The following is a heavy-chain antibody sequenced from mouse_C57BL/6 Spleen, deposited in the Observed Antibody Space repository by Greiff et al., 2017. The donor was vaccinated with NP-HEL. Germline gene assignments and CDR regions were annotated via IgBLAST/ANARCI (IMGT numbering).Heavy chain of an antibody. V-gene: IGHV1-55*01. CDR2: IYPGSGST. Sequence: QVQLQQPGAELVKPGASVKMSCKASGYTFTSYWITWVKQRPGQGLEWIGDIYPGSGSTNYNEKFKSKATLTVDTSSITAYMQLSSLTSEDSAVYYCARGYYGSSPAWFAYWGQGTLVTVSA. D-gene: IGHD1-1*01. CDR1: GYTFTSYW. CDR3: ARGYYGSSPAWFAY. J-gene: IGHJ3*01.